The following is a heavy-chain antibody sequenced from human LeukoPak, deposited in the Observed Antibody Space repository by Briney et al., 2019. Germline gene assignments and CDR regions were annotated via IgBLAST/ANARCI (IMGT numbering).Heavy chain of an antibody. CDR2: VYYSGST. Sequence: SETLSLTCTISGGSISSYYWSWIRQPPGKGLEWIGYVYYSGSTNYNPSLKSRVTISVDTSKNQFSLKLSSVTAADTAVYYCARLISGVGYFDYWGQGTLVTVSS. D-gene: IGHD3-10*01. V-gene: IGHV4-59*08. CDR1: GGSISSYY. CDR3: ARLISGVGYFDY. J-gene: IGHJ4*02.